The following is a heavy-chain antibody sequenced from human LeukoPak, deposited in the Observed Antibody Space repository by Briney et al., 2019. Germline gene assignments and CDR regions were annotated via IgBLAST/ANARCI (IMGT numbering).Heavy chain of an antibody. CDR1: SGSISSGGYY. V-gene: IGHV4-31*03. J-gene: IGHJ4*02. D-gene: IGHD6-13*01. Sequence: SQTLSLTCTVSSGSISSGGYYWSWIRQHPGKGLEWIGYISYTGNAYHNPSLRSRVIISVDTSKKQFSLRLSSVTAADTAVYYCARVISSWNYFDYWGQGTLVTVSS. CDR3: ARVISSWNYFDY. CDR2: ISYTGNA.